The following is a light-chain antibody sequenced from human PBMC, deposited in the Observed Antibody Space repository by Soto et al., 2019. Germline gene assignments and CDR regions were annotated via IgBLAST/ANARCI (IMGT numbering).Light chain of an antibody. CDR3: QQYDNSRWT. CDR2: DAS. CDR1: QSVSSSY. Sequence: EIVLTESPGTLSLSPGERATLSCRASQSVSSSYLAWYQQKPGQAPRLLIYDASNRATGIPARFSGSGPGTDFTLTISRLEPEDFAVYYCQQYDNSRWTFGQGTKVDIK. J-gene: IGKJ1*01. V-gene: IGKV3-20*01.